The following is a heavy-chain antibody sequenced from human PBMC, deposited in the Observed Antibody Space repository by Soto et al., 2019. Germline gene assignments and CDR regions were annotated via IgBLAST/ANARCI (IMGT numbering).Heavy chain of an antibody. J-gene: IGHJ3*02. CDR3: AKSVGGVAGDAFDI. CDR1: GFTFSSYG. D-gene: IGHD2-15*01. V-gene: IGHV3-30*18. CDR2: ISYDGSNK. Sequence: GGSLRLSCAASGFTFSSYGMHWVRQAPGKGLEWVAVISYDGSNKYYADSVKGRFTISRDNSKNTLYLQMNSLRAEDTAVYYCAKSVGGVAGDAFDIWGQGTMVTVSS.